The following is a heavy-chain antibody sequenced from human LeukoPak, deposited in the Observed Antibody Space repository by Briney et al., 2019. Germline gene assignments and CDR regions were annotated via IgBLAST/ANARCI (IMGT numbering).Heavy chain of an antibody. CDR3: ARTLYNGNWGWYFDL. CDR1: DSISSGGYY. V-gene: IGHV4-31*03. D-gene: IGHD7-27*01. CDR2: ISYSGST. J-gene: IGHJ2*01. Sequence: SETLSLTCTVSDSISSGGYYWTWSRQHPEKGLERIGCISYSGSTYYNPSLKSRVTISVDTSQNQFSLRLNSVTAADTAVYYCARTLYNGNWGWYFDLWGRGTLVTVSS.